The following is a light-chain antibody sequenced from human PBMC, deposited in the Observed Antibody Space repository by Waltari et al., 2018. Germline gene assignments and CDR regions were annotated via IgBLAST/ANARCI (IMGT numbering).Light chain of an antibody. CDR2: LNSDGTH. J-gene: IGLJ3*02. CDR3: QTWGTGIRV. V-gene: IGLV4-69*01. Sequence: QLVLTQSPSASASLGASVKLTCTLTSGHSNYAIASHQQQPEKGPRYLMKLNSDGTHNKGDGIPDRFSGSSSGAERYLTISSLQSEDEADYYCQTWGTGIRVFGGGTKLTVL. CDR1: SGHSNYA.